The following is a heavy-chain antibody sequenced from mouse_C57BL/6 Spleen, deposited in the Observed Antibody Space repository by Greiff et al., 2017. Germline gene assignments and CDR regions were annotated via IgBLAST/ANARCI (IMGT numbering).Heavy chain of an antibody. CDR1: GYTFTSYW. CDR3: ASRLGRYAMDY. CDR2: IYPSDSET. D-gene: IGHD4-1*01. Sequence: QVQLQQPGAELVRPGSSVKLSCKASGYTFTSYWMDWVKQRPGQGLEWIGNIYPSDSETHYNQKFKDKATLTVDKSSSKAYMQLSSLTSEDSAVYYCASRLGRYAMDYWGQGTSVTVSS. J-gene: IGHJ4*01. V-gene: IGHV1-61*01.